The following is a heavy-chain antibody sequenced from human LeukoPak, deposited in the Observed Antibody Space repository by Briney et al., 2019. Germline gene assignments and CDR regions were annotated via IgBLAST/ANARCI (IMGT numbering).Heavy chain of an antibody. CDR3: AKGWFGELLIDYYYMDV. CDR2: ISGSGGST. V-gene: IGHV3-23*01. Sequence: GGSLRLSCAASRFTFGDYGMTWVRQVPGKGLEWVSAISGSGGSTYYADSVKGRFTISRDNSKNTLYLQMNSLRAEDTAVYYCAKGWFGELLIDYYYMDVWGKGTTVTISS. CDR1: RFTFGDYG. D-gene: IGHD3-10*01. J-gene: IGHJ6*03.